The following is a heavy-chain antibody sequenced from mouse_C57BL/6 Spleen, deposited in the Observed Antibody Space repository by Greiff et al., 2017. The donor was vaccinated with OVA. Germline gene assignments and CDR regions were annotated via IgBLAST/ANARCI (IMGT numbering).Heavy chain of an antibody. Sequence: EVKLVESGGGLVQPGGSLKLSCAASGFTFSDYYMYWVRQTPEKRLEWVAYISNGGGSTYYPDTVKGRFTISRDNAKNTLYLQMSRLQSEDTAMYYCARGPVVPYWYFDVWGTGTTVTVSS. CDR2: ISNGGGST. CDR3: ARGPVVPYWYFDV. D-gene: IGHD1-1*01. CDR1: GFTFSDYY. J-gene: IGHJ1*03. V-gene: IGHV5-12*01.